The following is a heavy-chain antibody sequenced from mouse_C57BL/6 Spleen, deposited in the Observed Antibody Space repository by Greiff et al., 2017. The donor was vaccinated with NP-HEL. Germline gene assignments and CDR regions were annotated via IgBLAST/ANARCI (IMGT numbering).Heavy chain of an antibody. CDR2: IYPSDSET. CDR1: GYTFTSYW. J-gene: IGHJ4*01. D-gene: IGHD2-5*01. CDR3: ARGDSTNYAMDY. Sequence: QVQLQQPGAELVRPGSSVKLSCKASGYTFTSYWMDWVKQRPGQGLEWIGNIYPSDSETHYNQKFKDKATLTVDKSSSTAYMQLSSLTSEDSAVYYCARGDSTNYAMDYWGQGTSVTVSS. V-gene: IGHV1-61*01.